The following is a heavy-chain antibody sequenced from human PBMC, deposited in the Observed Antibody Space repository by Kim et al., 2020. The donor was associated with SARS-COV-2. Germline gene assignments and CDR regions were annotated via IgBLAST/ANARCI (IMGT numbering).Heavy chain of an antibody. CDR3: ASGGYGFGNAFDI. J-gene: IGHJ3*02. V-gene: IGHV7-4-1*02. CDR1: GYTFTSYA. Sequence: ASVKVSCKASGYTFTSYAMNWVRQAPGQGLEWMGWINTNTGNPTYAQGFTGRFVFSLDTSVSTAYLQISSLKAQDTAVYYCASGGYGFGNAFDIWCQGTMVTVSS. CDR2: INTNTGNP. D-gene: IGHD5-12*01.